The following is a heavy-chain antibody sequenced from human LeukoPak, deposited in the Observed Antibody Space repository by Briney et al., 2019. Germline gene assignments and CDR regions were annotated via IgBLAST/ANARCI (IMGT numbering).Heavy chain of an antibody. CDR3: ARDNGVVVTAMNYYYYYGMDV. V-gene: IGHV1-69*05. D-gene: IGHD2-21*02. CDR2: IIPIFGTA. Sequence: GASVKVSCKASGGTFSSYAISWVRQAPGQGLEWMGGIIPIFGTANYAQKFQGRVTITTDESTSTAYMELSSLRSEDTAVYYCARDNGVVVTAMNYYYYYGMDVWGQGTTVTVSS. J-gene: IGHJ6*02. CDR1: GGTFSSYA.